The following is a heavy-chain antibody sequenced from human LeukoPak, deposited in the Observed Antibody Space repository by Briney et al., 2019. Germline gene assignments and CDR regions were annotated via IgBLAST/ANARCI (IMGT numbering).Heavy chain of an antibody. CDR2: IYYSGST. CDR3: ARARGRYIDFLDY. Sequence: SETLSLTCTVSGGSISSYYWSWIRQPPGKGLEWIGYIYYSGSTNYNPSLKSRVTISVDTSKNQFSLRLSSVTAADTAVYYCARARGRYIDFLDYWGQGTLITDSS. J-gene: IGHJ4*02. D-gene: IGHD3-9*01. V-gene: IGHV4-59*08. CDR1: GGSISSYY.